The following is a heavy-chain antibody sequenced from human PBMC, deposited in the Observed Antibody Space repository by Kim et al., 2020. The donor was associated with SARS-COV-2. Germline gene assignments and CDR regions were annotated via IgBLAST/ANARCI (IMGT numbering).Heavy chain of an antibody. Sequence: GGSLRLSCAASGFTFSSYSMNWVRQAPGKGLEWVSSISSSSSYIYYADSVKGRFTISRDNAKNSLYLQMNSLRAEDTAVYYCARWGLRKVAGTPPGRYFDYWGQGTLVTVSS. CDR3: ARWGLRKVAGTPPGRYFDY. D-gene: IGHD6-19*01. V-gene: IGHV3-21*01. J-gene: IGHJ4*02. CDR1: GFTFSSYS. CDR2: ISSSSSYI.